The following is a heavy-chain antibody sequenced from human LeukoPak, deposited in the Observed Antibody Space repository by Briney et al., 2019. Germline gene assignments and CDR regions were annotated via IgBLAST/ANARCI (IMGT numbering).Heavy chain of an antibody. CDR3: VRDDGNRTGSTYFDAFDI. CDR2: VNRDGNEK. CDR1: GFTFNRYW. V-gene: IGHV3-7*03. D-gene: IGHD3-9*01. J-gene: IGHJ3*02. Sequence: PGGSLRLSCVASGFTFNRYWMIWVRQAPGKGLEWVANVNRDGNEKHYVDSVEGRFTISRDNAKNSLYLQMNSLRNEDTAVYYCVRDDGNRTGSTYFDAFDIWGRGTLVTVFS.